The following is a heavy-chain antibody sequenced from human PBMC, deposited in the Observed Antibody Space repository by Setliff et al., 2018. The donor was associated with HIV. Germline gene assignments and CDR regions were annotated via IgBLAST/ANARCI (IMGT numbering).Heavy chain of an antibody. J-gene: IGHJ4*02. V-gene: IGHV3-23*01. CDR3: ATYRGYNSGDRWSFFDY. CDR1: GFTFSSYA. Sequence: GGSLRLSCASSGFTFSSYAMNWVRQAPGKGLEWVSAITGGGDHTYYADSVKGRFTISRDNSRNTVYLQMNSLRAEDTAVYYCATYRGYNSGDRWSFFDYWGQGILVTVSS. D-gene: IGHD2-15*01. CDR2: ITGGGDHT.